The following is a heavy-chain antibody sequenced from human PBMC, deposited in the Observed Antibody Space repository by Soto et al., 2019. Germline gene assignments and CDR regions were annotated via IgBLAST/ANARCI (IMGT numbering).Heavy chain of an antibody. D-gene: IGHD6-13*01. CDR3: ARGVTNSWYYFDY. CDR1: GGSISSSTYY. V-gene: IGHV4-39*01. CDR2: LYYSGNT. J-gene: IGHJ4*02. Sequence: QLQLQESGPGLVKPLETLCLTCTVSGGSISSSTYYWGWIRQPPGKGLDWIGNLYYSGNTYYAPSLKNRVTISVDSSKNQFSLKLNSVTAADTAVYYCARGVTNSWYYFDYWGQGTLVTVSS.